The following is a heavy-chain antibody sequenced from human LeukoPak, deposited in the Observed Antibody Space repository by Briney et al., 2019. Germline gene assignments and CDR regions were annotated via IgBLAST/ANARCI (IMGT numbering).Heavy chain of an antibody. CDR3: ARDYCSSTSCYTYYYYYGMDV. V-gene: IGHV3-21*01. D-gene: IGHD2-2*02. CDR1: GFTFSSYR. CDR2: ISSSSSQI. Sequence: GGSLRLSCAASGFTFSSYRMIWVRQAPGKGLEWVSSISSSSSQIDYADSVKRRFTISRDNAKNSLYLQMNSLRAEDTAVYYCARDYCSSTSCYTYYYYYGMDVWGQGTTVTVSS. J-gene: IGHJ6*02.